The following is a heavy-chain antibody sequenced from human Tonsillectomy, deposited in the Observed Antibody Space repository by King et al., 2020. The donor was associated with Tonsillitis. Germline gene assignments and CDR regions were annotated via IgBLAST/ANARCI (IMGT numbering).Heavy chain of an antibody. CDR2: ISTHGGST. J-gene: IGHJ4*02. CDR3: VKTRYDYDSSVYLD. CDR1: GFTFSSYA. Sequence: VQLVESGGGLVQPGGSLRLSCSASGFTFSSYAMHWVRQAPGKGLEYVSAISTHGGSTYYADSVKGRFTISRDNSKNTLYLQMSSLRAEDTAVYFCVKTRYDYDSSVYLDWGQGTLVTVSS. D-gene: IGHD3-22*01. V-gene: IGHV3-64D*06.